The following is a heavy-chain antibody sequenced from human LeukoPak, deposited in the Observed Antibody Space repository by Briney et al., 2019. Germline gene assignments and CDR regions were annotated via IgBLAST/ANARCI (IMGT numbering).Heavy chain of an antibody. CDR2: ISSGSSTI. Sequence: GGSLRLSCAASGFIFSTYGMHWVRQAPGKGLEWVSFISSGSSTIYYADSVKGRFTISRDNAKNSLYLQMNSLRDEDTAVYYCARDFGYWGQGALVTVSS. CDR1: GFIFSTYG. V-gene: IGHV3-48*02. CDR3: ARDFGY. J-gene: IGHJ4*02.